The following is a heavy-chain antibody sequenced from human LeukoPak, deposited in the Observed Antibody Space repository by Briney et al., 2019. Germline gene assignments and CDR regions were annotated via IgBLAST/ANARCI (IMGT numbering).Heavy chain of an antibody. CDR1: GYTFTGYY. D-gene: IGHD3-10*01. J-gene: IGHJ5*02. V-gene: IGHV1-2*02. CDR3: AREEHMVRGDPTGGWFDP. Sequence: ASVKVSCKASGYTFTGYYMHWVRQAPGQGLEWMGWINPNSGGTNCAQKFQGRVTMTRDTSISTAYMELSRLRSDDTAVYYCAREEHMVRGDPTGGWFDPWGQGTLVTVSS. CDR2: INPNSGGT.